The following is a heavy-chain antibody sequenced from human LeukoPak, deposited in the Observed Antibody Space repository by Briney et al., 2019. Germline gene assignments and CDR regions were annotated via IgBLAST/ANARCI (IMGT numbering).Heavy chain of an antibody. J-gene: IGHJ4*02. D-gene: IGHD4-17*01. Sequence: GGSLRLSCAASGFTFSSYSMNWVRQAPGKGLEWVSYISSSSSTIYYADSVKGRFTISRDSAKNSLYLQMNSLRDEDTAVYYCASEATTVTTGGDYWGQGTLVTVSS. V-gene: IGHV3-48*02. CDR2: ISSSSSTI. CDR3: ASEATTVTTGGDY. CDR1: GFTFSSYS.